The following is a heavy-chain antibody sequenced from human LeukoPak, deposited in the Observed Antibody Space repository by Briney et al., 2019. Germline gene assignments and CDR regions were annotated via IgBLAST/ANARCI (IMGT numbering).Heavy chain of an antibody. CDR2: MNPNSGNT. D-gene: IGHD5-12*01. CDR3: ARGRGVATINVPWAYYYYYGVDV. CDR1: GYTFTSYD. V-gene: IGHV1-8*01. J-gene: IGHJ6*02. Sequence: ASVKVSCKASGYTFTSYDINWARQATGQGLEWMGWMNPNSGNTGYAQKFQGRVTMTRNTSISTAYMELSSLRSEDTAVYYCARGRGVATINVPWAYYYYYGVDVWGQGTTVTVSS.